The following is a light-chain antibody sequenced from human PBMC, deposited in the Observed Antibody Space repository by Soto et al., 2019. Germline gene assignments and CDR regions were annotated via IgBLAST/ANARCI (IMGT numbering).Light chain of an antibody. Sequence: QSVLTQPSSVSAAPGQKVTISCSGSSSNIENNYVSWYQQFPGTAPKLLIYDNNKRPSGIPDRFSGSKSGTSATLGIAGLQTGDEADYYCGTWDSSLSAGVFGGGTKLTVL. CDR1: SSNIENNY. V-gene: IGLV1-51*01. CDR2: DNN. CDR3: GTWDSSLSAGV. J-gene: IGLJ2*01.